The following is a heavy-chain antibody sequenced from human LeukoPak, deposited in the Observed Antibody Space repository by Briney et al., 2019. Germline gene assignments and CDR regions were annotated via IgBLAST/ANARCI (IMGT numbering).Heavy chain of an antibody. Sequence: SETLSLTCAVYGGSFSGYYWSWTRQPPGKGLGWIGEINHSGSTNYNPSLKSRVTISVDTSKNQFSLKLSSVTAADTAVYYCARGNYYGSATHYFDYWGQGTLVTVSS. CDR1: GGSFSGYY. V-gene: IGHV4-34*01. D-gene: IGHD3-10*01. CDR2: INHSGST. J-gene: IGHJ4*02. CDR3: ARGNYYGSATHYFDY.